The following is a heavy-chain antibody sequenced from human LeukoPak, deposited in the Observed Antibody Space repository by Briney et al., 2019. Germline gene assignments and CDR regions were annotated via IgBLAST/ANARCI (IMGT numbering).Heavy chain of an antibody. CDR3: AGESLRAAPTY. CDR2: ISSSGRTI. D-gene: IGHD3-10*01. CDR1: GFNFSSYE. J-gene: IGHJ4*02. V-gene: IGHV3-48*03. Sequence: GGSLRLSCTASGFNFSSYEMNWVRQAPGKGLEWLSYISSSGRTIHYADSVKGRFTISRDNAKNSLYLQMNNLRPEDTAVYYCAGESLRAAPTYWGQGTLVTVSS.